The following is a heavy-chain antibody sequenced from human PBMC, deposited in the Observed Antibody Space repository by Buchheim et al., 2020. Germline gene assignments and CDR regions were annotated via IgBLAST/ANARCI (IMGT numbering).Heavy chain of an antibody. D-gene: IGHD2-2*01. CDR1: GFTFSSYA. V-gene: IGHV3-23*01. J-gene: IGHJ6*02. Sequence: EVQLLESGGGLVQPGGSLRLSCAASGFTFSSYAMSWVRQAPGKGLEWVSAISGSGGSTYYADSVKGRFTISRDNYKNTRYLQMNSLRAEDTAVYYCAKATEIVVVPAAVNYYYYGMDVWGQGTT. CDR3: AKATEIVVVPAAVNYYYYGMDV. CDR2: ISGSGGST.